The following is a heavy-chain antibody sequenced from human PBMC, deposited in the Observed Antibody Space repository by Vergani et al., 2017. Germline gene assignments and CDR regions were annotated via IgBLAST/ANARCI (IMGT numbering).Heavy chain of an antibody. CDR3: TRIAAAGTFYYYGMDV. V-gene: IGHV3-73*02. J-gene: IGHJ6*02. Sequence: EVQLVESGGGLVQPGGSLKLSCAASGFTFSGSAMHWVRQASGKGLEWVGRIRSKANSYATAYAASVKGRFTISRDDSKNTAYLQMNSLKIEDTAVYYCTRIAAAGTFYYYGMDVWGQGTTVTVSS. CDR1: GFTFSGSA. CDR2: IRSKANSYAT. D-gene: IGHD6-13*01.